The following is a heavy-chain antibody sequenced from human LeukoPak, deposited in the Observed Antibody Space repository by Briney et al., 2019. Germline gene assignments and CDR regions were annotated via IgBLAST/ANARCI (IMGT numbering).Heavy chain of an antibody. V-gene: IGHV4-59*08. CDR3: ARLGGNWNSPGRDY. Sequence: KASETLSLTCSVSGGSINGYSWTWIRQPPGMRLEWVGHISYTGTTNYNPSLTTRVAISVDTSKNQFSLKLTSLTAADTGMYFCARLGGNWNSPGRDYWGQGTLVTVSS. CDR1: GGSINGYS. D-gene: IGHD3-10*01. CDR2: ISYTGTT. J-gene: IGHJ4*02.